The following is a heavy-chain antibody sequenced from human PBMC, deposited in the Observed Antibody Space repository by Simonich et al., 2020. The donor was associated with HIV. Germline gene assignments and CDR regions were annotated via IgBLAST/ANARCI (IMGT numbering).Heavy chain of an antibody. CDR1: GGSFSGYY. Sequence: QVQLQQWGAGLLKPSETLSLTCAVYGGSFSGYYWSWIRQPPGKGLEGIGEINHSGSSNYNPSLKSRVTISVDTSKNQFSLKLSSVTAADTAVYYCASGGPRFLEWLSPFDYWGQGTLVTVSS. J-gene: IGHJ4*02. CDR2: INHSGSS. D-gene: IGHD3-3*01. V-gene: IGHV4-34*01. CDR3: ASGGPRFLEWLSPFDY.